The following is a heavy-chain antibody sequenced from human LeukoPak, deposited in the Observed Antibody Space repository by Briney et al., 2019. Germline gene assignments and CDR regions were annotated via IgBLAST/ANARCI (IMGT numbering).Heavy chain of an antibody. CDR3: ARDRYCSSTSCYSSLWCGNDAFDI. J-gene: IGHJ3*02. Sequence: GGSLRLSCAASGFTFSSYWMSWVRQAPGKGLEWVANIKQDGSEKYYVDSVKGRFTISRDNAKNSLCLQMNSLRAEDTAVYYCARDRYCSSTSCYSSLWCGNDAFDIWGQGTMVTVSS. CDR1: GFTFSSYW. CDR2: IKQDGSEK. V-gene: IGHV3-7*01. D-gene: IGHD2-2*01.